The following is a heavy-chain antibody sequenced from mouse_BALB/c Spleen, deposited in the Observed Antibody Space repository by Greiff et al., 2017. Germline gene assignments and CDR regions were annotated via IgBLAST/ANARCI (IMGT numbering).Heavy chain of an antibody. CDR1: GYSITSDYA. Sequence: EVKLMESGPGLVKPSQSLSLTCTVTGYSITSDYAWNWIRQFPGNKLEWMGYISYSGSTSYNPSLKSRISITRDTSKNQFFLQLNSVTTEDTATYYCARSTARATTFAYWGQGTLVTVSA. CDR3: ARSTARATTFAY. CDR2: ISYSGST. J-gene: IGHJ3*01. D-gene: IGHD3-2*01. V-gene: IGHV3-2*02.